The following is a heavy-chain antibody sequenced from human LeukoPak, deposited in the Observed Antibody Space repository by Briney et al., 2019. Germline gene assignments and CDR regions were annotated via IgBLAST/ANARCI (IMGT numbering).Heavy chain of an antibody. CDR3: ARGRSAFPGNFDC. V-gene: IGHV4-59*01. CDR1: GGSISSYY. CDR2: IYYSGST. Sequence: SETLSLTCNVSGGSISSYYWSWIRQPPGEGLEWIGYIYYSGSTNYDPSLKSRVTISVDTSKNQFSLKLSSVTAADTAVYYCARGRSAFPGNFDCWGQGTLVTVSS. D-gene: IGHD3-10*01. J-gene: IGHJ4*02.